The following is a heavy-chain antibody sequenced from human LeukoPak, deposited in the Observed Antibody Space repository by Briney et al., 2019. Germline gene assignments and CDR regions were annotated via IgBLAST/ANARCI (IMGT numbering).Heavy chain of an antibody. CDR3: ARSGGGVCEQCRLEVAARRGGWFDP. D-gene: IGHD6-6*01. CDR1: GYTFTGYY. V-gene: IGHV1-2*02. J-gene: IGHJ5*02. CDR2: INPNSGGT. Sequence: ASVKVSCKASGYTFTGYYMHWVRQAPGQGLEWMGWINPNSGGTNYAQKFQGRVTMTRDTSISTAYMELSRLRSDDTAVYYCARSGGGVCEQCRLEVAARRGGWFDPWGQGTLVTVSS.